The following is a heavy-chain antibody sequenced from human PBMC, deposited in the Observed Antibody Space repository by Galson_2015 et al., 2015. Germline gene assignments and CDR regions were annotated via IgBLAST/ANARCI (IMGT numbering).Heavy chain of an antibody. CDR3: ARGRHRKLSTQSRMNDAFDI. V-gene: IGHV1-69*13. D-gene: IGHD5-18*01. CDR1: GGTFSSYA. CDR2: IIPIFGTA. Sequence: SVKVSCKASGGTFSSYAISWVRQAPGQGLEWMGGIIPIFGTANYAQKFQGRVTITADESTSTAYMELSSLRSEDTAVYYCARGRHRKLSTQSRMNDAFDIWGQGTMVTVSS. J-gene: IGHJ3*02.